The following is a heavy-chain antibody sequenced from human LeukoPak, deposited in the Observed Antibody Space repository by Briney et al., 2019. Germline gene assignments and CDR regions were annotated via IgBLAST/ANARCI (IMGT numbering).Heavy chain of an antibody. CDR1: GFTFSSYA. D-gene: IGHD3-22*01. V-gene: IGHV3-30-3*01. J-gene: IGHJ4*02. CDR3: ARAMDYYHSSGYYDAYYFDY. CDR2: ISYEGSNK. Sequence: GRSLRLSCAASGFTFSSYAMHWVRQAPGKGLEWVAVISYEGSNKYYADSVKGRFPISRDNSKNTLYLQMNSLRAEDTAVYYCARAMDYYHSSGYYDAYYFDYWGQGTLVTVSS.